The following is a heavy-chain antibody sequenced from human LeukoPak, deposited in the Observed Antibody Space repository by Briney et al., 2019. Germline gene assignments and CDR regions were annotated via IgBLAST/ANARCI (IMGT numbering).Heavy chain of an antibody. Sequence: GRSLRPSCAASGFTFISYAMHWVRQAPGKGLEWVAVISYDGSNKYYADSVKGRFTISRDNSKNTLYLQMNSLRAEDTAVYYCAISDYCSSTSCYRGADYYYYGMDVWGQGTTVTVSS. D-gene: IGHD2-2*01. V-gene: IGHV3-30*04. J-gene: IGHJ6*02. CDR2: ISYDGSNK. CDR1: GFTFISYA. CDR3: AISDYCSSTSCYRGADYYYYGMDV.